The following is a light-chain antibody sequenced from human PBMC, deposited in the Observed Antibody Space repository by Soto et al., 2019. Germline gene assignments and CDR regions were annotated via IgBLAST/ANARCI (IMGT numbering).Light chain of an antibody. Sequence: QSVLTQPASVSGSPGQSITFSCTGTSSDVGGYNYVSWYQQHPGKAPKLMIYDVSNRPSGVSNRFSGSKSGNTASLTISGLQAEDEADYYCSSYTSSSTLDVFGTGTKVTVL. CDR2: DVS. V-gene: IGLV2-14*03. CDR1: SSDVGGYNY. CDR3: SSYTSSSTLDV. J-gene: IGLJ1*01.